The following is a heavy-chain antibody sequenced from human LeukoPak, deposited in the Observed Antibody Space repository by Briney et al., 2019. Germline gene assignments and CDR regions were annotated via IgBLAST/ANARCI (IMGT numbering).Heavy chain of an antibody. D-gene: IGHD6-19*01. J-gene: IGHJ4*02. V-gene: IGHV3-30*04. Sequence: GGSLRLSCTASGFTFSSYDMHWVRQAPGKGLEWVAVISYDGSNKYYADSVKGRFTISRDNSKNTLYLQMNSLRAEDTAVYYCARDRVPYSSGWYGGFDYWGQGTLVTVSS. CDR1: GFTFSSYD. CDR3: ARDRVPYSSGWYGGFDY. CDR2: ISYDGSNK.